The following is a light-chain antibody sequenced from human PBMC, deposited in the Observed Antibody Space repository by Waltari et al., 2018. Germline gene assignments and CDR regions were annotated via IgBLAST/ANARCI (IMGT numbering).Light chain of an antibody. J-gene: IGKJ1*01. CDR1: QTVTSRH. CDR2: DAS. V-gene: IGKV3-20*01. Sequence: EIVLTQSPGTVSLSPGERATVSCRASQTVTSRHLAWYQQQPGQAPRLLIYDASRRATGVPDRFSGSGSGTDFTLTISRLEPEDFAVYYCQQYHTSPRTFGQGTMVEI. CDR3: QQYHTSPRT.